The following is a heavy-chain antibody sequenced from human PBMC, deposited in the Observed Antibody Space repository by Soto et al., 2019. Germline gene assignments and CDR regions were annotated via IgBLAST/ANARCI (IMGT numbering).Heavy chain of an antibody. CDR2: IRGSGGTA. CDR1: GFTFSSYA. D-gene: IGHD1-1*01. Sequence: EVQLLESGGGSVQPGGSLRLSCAASGFTFSSYAMHWVRRPPAKGLEWVSSIRGSGGTAFYADSVKGRFSISRDSLVNTLYLQLNSLRAEDTVVYYCAKGRGKNWNFDYWGQGNLVSGSP. CDR3: AKGRGKNWNFDY. V-gene: IGHV3-23*01. J-gene: IGHJ4*02.